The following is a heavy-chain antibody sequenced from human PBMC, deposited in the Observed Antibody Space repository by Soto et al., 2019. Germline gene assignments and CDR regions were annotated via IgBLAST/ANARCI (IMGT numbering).Heavy chain of an antibody. D-gene: IGHD6-6*01. Sequence: GGSLRLSCAASGFTFSSYGMHWVRQAPGKGLEWVAVISYDGSNKYYADSVKGRFTISRDNSKNTLYLQMNSLRAGDTAVYYCAKDMYSSSQCVYYGMDVWGQGTTVTVSS. CDR1: GFTFSSYG. V-gene: IGHV3-30*18. CDR2: ISYDGSNK. CDR3: AKDMYSSSQCVYYGMDV. J-gene: IGHJ6*02.